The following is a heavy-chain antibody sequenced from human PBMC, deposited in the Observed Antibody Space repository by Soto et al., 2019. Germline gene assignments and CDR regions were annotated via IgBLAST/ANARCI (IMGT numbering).Heavy chain of an antibody. Sequence: QVQLQQWGAGLLKSSETLSLTCAVYGGSLSDNYWSWIRQPPGKGLEWIGEINHSRSTNYNPSLKSRVTISVDTSKNQFSLKVSSVTAADTAVYYCARTPRAVAGTAGMDVWGQGTTVTVSS. V-gene: IGHV4-34*01. CDR1: GGSLSDNY. CDR3: ARTPRAVAGTAGMDV. CDR2: INHSRST. D-gene: IGHD6-19*01. J-gene: IGHJ6*02.